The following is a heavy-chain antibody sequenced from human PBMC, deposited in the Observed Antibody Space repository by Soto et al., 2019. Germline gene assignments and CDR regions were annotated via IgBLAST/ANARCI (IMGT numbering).Heavy chain of an antibody. CDR2: INAGNGST. CDR1: VYTFTSYA. V-gene: IGHV1-3*01. Sequence: ASVKVSCKASVYTFTSYAMHWGRQAPGQRLEWMVWINAGNGSTKYSQKFQGRVTISRDTCASTAYMELSSFRSEDKAVYYCARDLGGWPDYWGQGTLVTVSS. CDR3: ARDLGGWPDY. J-gene: IGHJ4*02. D-gene: IGHD2-15*01.